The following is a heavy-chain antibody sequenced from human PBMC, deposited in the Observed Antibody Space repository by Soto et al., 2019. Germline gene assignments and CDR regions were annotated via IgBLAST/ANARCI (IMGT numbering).Heavy chain of an antibody. V-gene: IGHV4-61*01. D-gene: IGHD6-19*01. CDR2: IYYSGST. CDR3: ASYSSGWYDVSY. CDR1: GGSVSSGSYY. Sequence: QVQLQESGPGLVKPSETLSLTCTVSGGSVSSGSYYWSWIRQPPGKGLEWIGYIYYSGSTNYNPSLKRRVTISVDTSQNQFSLKLNSVTAADTAVYYCASYSSGWYDVSYWGQGTLVTVSS. J-gene: IGHJ4*02.